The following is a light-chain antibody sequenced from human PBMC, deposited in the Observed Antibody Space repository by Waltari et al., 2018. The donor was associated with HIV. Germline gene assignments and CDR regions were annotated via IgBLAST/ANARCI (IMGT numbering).Light chain of an antibody. Sequence: DIVMTKSPDSLAVSLGERATINCKSSQSVLSSSNNKNYLVWYQQKPGQPPKLLIYWASTRESGVPDRFSGSGSGTDFTLTISSLQAEDVAVYYCQQYYSTPWTFGQGTKVEVK. CDR2: WAS. CDR1: QSVLSSSNNKNY. CDR3: QQYYSTPWT. V-gene: IGKV4-1*01. J-gene: IGKJ1*01.